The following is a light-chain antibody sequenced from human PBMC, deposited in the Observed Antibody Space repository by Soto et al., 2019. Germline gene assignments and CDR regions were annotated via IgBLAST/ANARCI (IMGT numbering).Light chain of an antibody. CDR1: QSVSSSS. CDR2: GAS. V-gene: IGKV3-20*01. CDR3: QQYGRSPHT. Sequence: EIVLTQSPGTLSLSPGERATLSCRASQSVSSSSLAWYQQKPGQAPRLLIYGASSRAIGIPDRFSGSGSGTDFPLTISRLEPEDFAVYYCQQYGRSPHTFGQGTKLEIK. J-gene: IGKJ2*01.